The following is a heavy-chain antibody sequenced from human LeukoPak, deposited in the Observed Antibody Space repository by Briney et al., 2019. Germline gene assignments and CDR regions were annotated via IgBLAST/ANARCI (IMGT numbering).Heavy chain of an antibody. CDR2: ISSSSSYI. CDR3: GRNWFRYRSSSYIFDY. J-gene: IGHJ4*02. CDR1: GFTFSSYS. V-gene: IGHV3-21*01. D-gene: IGHD6-6*01. Sequence: PGGSLRLSCAASGFTFSSYSMNWVRQAPGKGLEWVSSISSSSSYIYYADSVKGRFTISRDNAKNSLYLQMNSLRAEDTAVYYGGRNWFRYRSSSYIFDYWAREPLVTVSS.